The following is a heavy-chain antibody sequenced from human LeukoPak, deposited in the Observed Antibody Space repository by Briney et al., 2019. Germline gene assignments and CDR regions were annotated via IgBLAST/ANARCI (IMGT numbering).Heavy chain of an antibody. D-gene: IGHD2-21*01. CDR3: ARKMAPPTIPSFDL. V-gene: IGHV3-21*01. Sequence: GGSLRLSCVASGFTFSSFTINWVRQAPGKGLEWISSISTTSTYIYYADSVQGRFTISRDNAQNSLILQMNSLRAEDTAMYYCARKMAPPTIPSFDLWGQGTMVTVSS. CDR2: ISTTSTYI. J-gene: IGHJ3*01. CDR1: GFTFSSFT.